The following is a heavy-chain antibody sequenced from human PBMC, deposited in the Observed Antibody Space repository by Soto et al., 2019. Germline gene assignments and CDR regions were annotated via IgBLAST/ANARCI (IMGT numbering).Heavy chain of an antibody. J-gene: IGHJ6*04. CDR2: IIPIFGTA. D-gene: IGHD2-2*01. V-gene: IGHV1-69*13. CDR1: GGTFSSYA. CDR3: ASPEPHCSSTSRYGHYYGMDV. Sequence: SVKVSCKASGGTFSSYAISWVRQAPGQGLEWMGGIIPIFGTANYAQKFQGRVTITADESTSTAYMELSSLRSEDTAVYYCASPEPHCSSTSRYGHYYGMDVWGKGTTVTVSS.